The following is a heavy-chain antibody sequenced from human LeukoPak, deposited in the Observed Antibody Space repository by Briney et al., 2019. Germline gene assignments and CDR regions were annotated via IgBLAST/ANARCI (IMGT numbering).Heavy chain of an antibody. V-gene: IGHV3-15*01. CDR3: TTDLGTYYHGSQRLIPIDY. D-gene: IGHD3-10*01. CDR1: GFTFTSAW. J-gene: IGHJ4*02. Sequence: GGSLRLSCAASGFTFTSAWMSWVRQAPGKGLEWIGRIKSKTDGETTNYAEPVRGRFIISRDDSKSAVYLQMNSLKIEDTAVYYCTTDLGTYYHGSQRLIPIDYWGQGTLVTVSS. CDR2: IKSKTDGETT.